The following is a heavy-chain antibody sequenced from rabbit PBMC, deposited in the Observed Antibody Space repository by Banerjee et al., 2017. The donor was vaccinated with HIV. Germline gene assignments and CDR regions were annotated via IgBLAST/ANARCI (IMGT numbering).Heavy chain of an antibody. J-gene: IGHJ3*01. CDR1: GFTISSSDY. Sequence: QEQLEESGGGLVQPEGSLTLTCTASGFTISSSDYMCWVRQAPGKGLEWIACIYGGSSGSTYYASWAKGRFTISKTSSTTVTLQMTSLTAADTATYFCARRDWSVGTDNNHLDLWGQGTLVTVS. V-gene: IGHV1S45*01. CDR3: ARRDWSVGTDNNHLDL. D-gene: IGHD7-1*01. CDR2: IYGGSSGST.